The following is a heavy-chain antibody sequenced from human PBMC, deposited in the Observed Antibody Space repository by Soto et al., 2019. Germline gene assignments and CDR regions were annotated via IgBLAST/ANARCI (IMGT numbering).Heavy chain of an antibody. V-gene: IGHV3-23*01. CDR3: PNLRTIVVVAAIAYGVDY. CDR2: ISGSGGST. Sequence: GGSLRLSCAASGFTFSSYAMSWVRQAPGKGLEWVSPISGSGGSTYYADSVKGRFTISRDNSKNTLYLQMNSLRAEDTAVYYCPNLRTIVVVAAIAYGVDYWGQGTLVTVSS. CDR1: GFTFSSYA. D-gene: IGHD2-15*01. J-gene: IGHJ4*02.